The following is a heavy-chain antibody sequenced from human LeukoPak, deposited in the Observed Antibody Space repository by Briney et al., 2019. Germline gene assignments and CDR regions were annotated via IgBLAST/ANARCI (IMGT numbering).Heavy chain of an antibody. CDR3: ARRDYYGSGSYSY. Sequence: SETLSLTCTVSGGSISGYYWSWIRQPPGKGLEWIGYIYYSGSTNYNPSLKSRVTISVDTSRNQFSMKLSSVTAADTAVYYCARRDYYGSGSYSYWGQGTLVTVSS. V-gene: IGHV4-59*01. J-gene: IGHJ4*02. CDR1: GGSISGYY. D-gene: IGHD3-10*01. CDR2: IYYSGST.